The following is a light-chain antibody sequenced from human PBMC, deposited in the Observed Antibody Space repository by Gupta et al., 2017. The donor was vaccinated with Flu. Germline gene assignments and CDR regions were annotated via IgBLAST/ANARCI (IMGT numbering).Light chain of an antibody. CDR1: QTVTSSY. Sequence: EIVLTQSPGTLSLSPGERATLSCRASQTVTSSYLAWYQQKPGQAPRLLIYGASSRATGIPDRFSGSGSGTDFTLTIGRLEPEDFAVYYCQYYGSSLFGGGTKVEIK. CDR2: GAS. CDR3: QYYGSSL. J-gene: IGKJ4*01. V-gene: IGKV3-20*01.